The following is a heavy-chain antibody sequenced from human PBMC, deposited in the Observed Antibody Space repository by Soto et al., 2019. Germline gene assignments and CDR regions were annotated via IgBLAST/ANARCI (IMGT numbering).Heavy chain of an antibody. D-gene: IGHD3-10*01. CDR2: ISFDGSNK. J-gene: IGHJ6*02. V-gene: IGHV3-30-3*01. CDR1: GFTFSSYA. CDR3: TMVRGIPAVYYYYAMDV. Sequence: GGSLRLSCAASGFTFSSYAMHWVRQAPGKGLEWVAVISFDGSNKYYAASVKGRFTISRDNSKNTLYLHMNSLRAEDTVVYFCTMVRGIPAVYYYYAMDVWGQGTTVTVS.